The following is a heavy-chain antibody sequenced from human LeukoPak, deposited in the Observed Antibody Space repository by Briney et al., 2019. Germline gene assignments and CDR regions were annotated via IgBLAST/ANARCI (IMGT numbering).Heavy chain of an antibody. V-gene: IGHV3-7*01. J-gene: IGHJ4*02. CDR3: ASPYYYDNSGADY. CDR1: GFTFSTYW. CDR2: IKQDGSEK. D-gene: IGHD3-22*01. Sequence: GGSLRLSCAASGFTFSTYWMTWVRQAPGKGLEWVANIKQDGSEKYYVDSVKGRFTISRDNAKNSLYLQMNSLRAEDTAVYYCASPYYYDNSGADYWGQGTLVTVSS.